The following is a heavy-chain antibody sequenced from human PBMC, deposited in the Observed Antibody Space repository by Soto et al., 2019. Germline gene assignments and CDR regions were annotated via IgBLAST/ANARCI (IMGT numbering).Heavy chain of an antibody. D-gene: IGHD6-6*01. V-gene: IGHV3-20*04. CDR2: ISWNGGTT. CDR3: ANYISSSAGRNDY. CDR1: GFTFDDYG. Sequence: PGGSLRLSCAASGFTFDDYGMSWVRQAPGKGLEWVSGISWNGGTTGYADSVKGRFTISRDNAKNSLYLQMNGLRAEDTALYYCANYISSSAGRNDYRGRGTLVTVSS. J-gene: IGHJ4*02.